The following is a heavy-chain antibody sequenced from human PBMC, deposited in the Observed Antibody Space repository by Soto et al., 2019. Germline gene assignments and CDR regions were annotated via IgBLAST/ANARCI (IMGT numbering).Heavy chain of an antibody. CDR1: GDSVSSNSAA. J-gene: IGHJ6*02. D-gene: IGHD1-26*01. V-gene: IGHV6-1*01. Sequence: SQTLSLPCAISGDSVSSNSAAWNWIRQSPSRGLEWLGRTYYRSKWYNDYAVSVKSRITINPDTSKNPFSLQLNSVTPEDTAVYYCARESGSFAGGYYGMDVWGPGTTLTASS. CDR2: TYYRSKWYN. CDR3: ARESGSFAGGYYGMDV.